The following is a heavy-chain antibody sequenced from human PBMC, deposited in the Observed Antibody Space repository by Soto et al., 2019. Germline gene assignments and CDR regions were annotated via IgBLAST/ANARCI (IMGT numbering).Heavy chain of an antibody. D-gene: IGHD6-13*01. CDR1: EFSFSSYA. Sequence: GGSLRLSCAASEFSFSSYALNWVRQAPGKGLEWVSAISATGTTTYYADSVKGRFTISRDNSKRTLFLQMDSLSPEDTAVYYCATYSSPFDYWGQGTLVTVAS. J-gene: IGHJ4*02. V-gene: IGHV3-23*01. CDR2: ISATGTTT. CDR3: ATYSSPFDY.